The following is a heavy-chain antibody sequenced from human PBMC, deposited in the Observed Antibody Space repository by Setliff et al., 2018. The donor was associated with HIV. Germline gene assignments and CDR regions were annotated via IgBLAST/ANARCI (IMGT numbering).Heavy chain of an antibody. Sequence: GESLKISCQTSGYTFSIYWIGWVRQKPGKGLAWMAILYPDDSDTSYSPSFQGQVTISADKSTGTAYLQWSSLKASDTAMYFCARAPNSPSYSNIFYADHWGQGTLVTVS. J-gene: IGHJ5*02. CDR3: ARAPNSPSYSNIFYADH. V-gene: IGHV5-51*01. D-gene: IGHD3-9*01. CDR1: GYTFSIYW. CDR2: LYPDDSDT.